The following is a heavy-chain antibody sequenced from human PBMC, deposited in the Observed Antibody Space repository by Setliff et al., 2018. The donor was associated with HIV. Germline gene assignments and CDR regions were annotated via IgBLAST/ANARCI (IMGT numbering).Heavy chain of an antibody. CDR1: GGSISSYY. Sequence: SETLSLPCTVSGGSISSYYWSWIRQPAGKGLEWIGRIYTSGSTNCNPSLKSRVTMSVDTSKNQFSLKLSSVTAADTAVYYCARTLAYHALDIWGQGTMVTVSS. J-gene: IGHJ3*02. CDR3: ARTLAYHALDI. D-gene: IGHD2-2*01. CDR2: IYTSGST. V-gene: IGHV4-4*07.